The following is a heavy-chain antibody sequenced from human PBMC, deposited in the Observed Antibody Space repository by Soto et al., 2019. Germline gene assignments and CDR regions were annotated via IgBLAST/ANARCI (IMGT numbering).Heavy chain of an antibody. V-gene: IGHV3-30*09. D-gene: IGHD2-8*02. J-gene: IGHJ6*02. CDR3: ATDEGGGVRPHAYVRVF. CDR2: ISYDGNNR. CDR1: GFTFSSYA. Sequence: QLVDSGVGVVQPGRSLRLSCATSGFTFSSYAMHWNRQAPGTGLVLVALISYDGNNRYYIDSVQGRFAISSENSQNALFRQMYGLQVEDTAGYFCATDEGGGVRPHAYVRVFWGQGSTVTVSS.